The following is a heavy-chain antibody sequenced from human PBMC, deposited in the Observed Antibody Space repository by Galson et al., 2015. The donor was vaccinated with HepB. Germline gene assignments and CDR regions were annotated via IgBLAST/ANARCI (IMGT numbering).Heavy chain of an antibody. V-gene: IGHV3-23*01. J-gene: IGHJ4*02. CDR3: AKVLQAAAGYYFDY. D-gene: IGHD6-13*01. CDR2: ISGIGGST. Sequence: SLRLSCAASGFTFSSYAMTWVRQAPGKGLEWVSSISGIGGSTYYADSVKGRFTISRDNSKNTLYLQMNSLRAEDTAVYYCAKVLQAAAGYYFDYWGQGTLVTVSS. CDR1: GFTFSSYA.